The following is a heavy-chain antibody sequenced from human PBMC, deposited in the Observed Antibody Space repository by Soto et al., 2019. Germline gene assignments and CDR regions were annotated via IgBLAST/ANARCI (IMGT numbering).Heavy chain of an antibody. V-gene: IGHV3-23*01. Sequence: DVQLLESGGHLVQPGGSLRLSCAASGFTFSSYAMSWVRQAPGKGLEWVSSVSAGGDMTYYSDSVKGRFTISRDNSNTALFLQMNCLRIEDTALYYCARGDRGGSGSPASYYYSGFDVWGQGTTVTVS. CDR2: VSAGGDMT. CDR3: ARGDRGGSGSPASYYYSGFDV. D-gene: IGHD3-10*01. CDR1: GFTFSSYA. J-gene: IGHJ6*02.